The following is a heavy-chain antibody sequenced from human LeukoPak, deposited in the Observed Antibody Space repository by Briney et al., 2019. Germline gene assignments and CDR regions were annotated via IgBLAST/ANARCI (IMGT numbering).Heavy chain of an antibody. Sequence: PSETLSLTCTVSGGSISSGSYYWSWIRRPAVKGLQWIGRINTSGRTNYNPSLKSRVTISVDTSKNQFSLMLRSVTAADTAVYYCARDPTGRYSSEGYMDVWGKGTTVTISS. D-gene: IGHD6-19*01. J-gene: IGHJ6*03. CDR3: ARDPTGRYSSEGYMDV. CDR1: GGSISSGSYY. V-gene: IGHV4-61*02. CDR2: INTSGRT.